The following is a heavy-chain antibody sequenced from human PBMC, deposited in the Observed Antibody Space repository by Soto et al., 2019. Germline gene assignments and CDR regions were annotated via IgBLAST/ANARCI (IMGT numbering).Heavy chain of an antibody. J-gene: IGHJ3*02. D-gene: IGHD1-7*01. CDR2: ISYDGSNK. CDR3: ARDQNSADAFDI. CDR1: GFTFNYYA. Sequence: QVQLVESGGDVVQPGRSQRLSCAASGFTFNYYALHWVRQPPGKGLEWVAVISYDGSNKYYADSVKGRFTISRDNSKNTLYLQMNSLRAEDTAVYYCARDQNSADAFDIWGQGTMVTVSS. V-gene: IGHV3-30-3*01.